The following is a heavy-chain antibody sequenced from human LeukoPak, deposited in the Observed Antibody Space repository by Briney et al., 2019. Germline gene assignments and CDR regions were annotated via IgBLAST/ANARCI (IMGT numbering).Heavy chain of an antibody. CDR2: IYPGDSDT. CDR3: ARLGTSATYFDL. J-gene: IGHJ4*02. V-gene: IGHV5-51*01. CDR1: GSSFIRNW. D-gene: IGHD2-15*01. Sequence: GEPLKISCKGSGSSFIRNWIGWVRQLPGKGLEWMAIIYPGDSDTRYSPSFQGQVTISADKSISTAYLQWSSLTASDTAMYYCARLGTSATYFDLWGQGTLVTVSS.